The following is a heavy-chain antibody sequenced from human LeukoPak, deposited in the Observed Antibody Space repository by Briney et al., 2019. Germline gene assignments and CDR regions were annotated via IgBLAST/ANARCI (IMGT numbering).Heavy chain of an antibody. CDR3: ARGQRRLQDY. Sequence: SETLSLTCTVSGGSVSSDSYFWTWIRQPPGKGLEWIGYIYYSGSTNYNPSLKSRITISLDTSKSQISLKLSSVTAADTAVYYCARGQRRLQDYWGQGTLVTVSS. V-gene: IGHV4-61*01. J-gene: IGHJ4*02. CDR1: GGSVSSDSYF. CDR2: IYYSGST.